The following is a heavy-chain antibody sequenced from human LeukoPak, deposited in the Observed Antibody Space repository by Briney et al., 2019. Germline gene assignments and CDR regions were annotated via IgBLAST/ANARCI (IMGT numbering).Heavy chain of an antibody. J-gene: IGHJ4*02. D-gene: IGHD3-3*01. Sequence: GVLRLSCAASGFTFNTYAMSWVRQAPGKGLEWVSAISGSGGSTYYADSVKGRFTISRDISKNTLYLQMNSLRAEDTAVYYCAKGPSPYNFWSGPWGQGTLVTVSS. CDR2: ISGSGGST. V-gene: IGHV3-23*01. CDR3: AKGPSPYNFWSGP. CDR1: GFTFNTYA.